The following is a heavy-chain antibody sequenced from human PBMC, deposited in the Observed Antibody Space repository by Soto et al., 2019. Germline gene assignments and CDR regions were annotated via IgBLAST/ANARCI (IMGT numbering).Heavy chain of an antibody. CDR3: AESRDGSGSYYFDY. J-gene: IGHJ4*02. D-gene: IGHD3-10*01. Sequence: ASVKVSCKASGYTFTSYAMHWVRQAPGQRLEWMGWINAGNGNTKYSQKFQGRVTITRDTSASTAYMELSSLRSEDTAVYYCAESRDGSGSYYFDYWGQGTLVTVSS. V-gene: IGHV1-3*01. CDR2: INAGNGNT. CDR1: GYTFTSYA.